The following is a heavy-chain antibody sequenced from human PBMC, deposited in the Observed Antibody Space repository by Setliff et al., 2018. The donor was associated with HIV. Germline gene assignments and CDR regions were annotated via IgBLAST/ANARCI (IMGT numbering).Heavy chain of an antibody. CDR2: ISYDGSNK. CDR1: GFTFSNYG. CDR3: AKDYTPTFWEYNWFDL. J-gene: IGHJ5*02. D-gene: IGHD3-3*01. Sequence: SLRLSCAASGFTFSNYGMHWVRQAPGKGLEWVAVISYDGSNKYYGDSVKGRFTISRDNSKNTLYLQMNSLRVEDTAFYYCAKDYTPTFWEYNWFDLWGQGTLVTVSS. V-gene: IGHV3-30*18.